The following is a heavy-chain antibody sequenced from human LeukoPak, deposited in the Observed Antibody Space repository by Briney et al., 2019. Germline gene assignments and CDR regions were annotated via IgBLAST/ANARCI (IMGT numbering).Heavy chain of an antibody. V-gene: IGHV3-30-3*01. J-gene: IGHJ4*02. CDR3: AREPTGFYYFDY. CDR1: GFIFSSYT. CDR2: ISYDGNNK. Sequence: PGGSLRLSCAASGFIFSSYTIHWVRQAPGKGLEWVAIISYDGNNKYYADSVKGRFTISRDNSKNTLYLQMNSLRAEDAAVYYCAREPTGFYYFDYWGQGTLVTVSS. D-gene: IGHD4-17*01.